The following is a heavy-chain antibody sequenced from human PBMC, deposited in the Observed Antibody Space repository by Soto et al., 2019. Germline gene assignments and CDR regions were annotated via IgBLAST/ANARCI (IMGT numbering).Heavy chain of an antibody. V-gene: IGHV3-11*06. J-gene: IGHJ4*02. Sequence: QVQLVESGGGLVKPGGSLRLSCAASGFTFSDYYMSWIRQAPGKGPEWISYISSSSTYTKYADSVKGRFTISRDNAKNSLYLQMNSLRAEDTAVYSCAAPGGAREPRWGQGTLVTVSS. CDR2: ISSSSTYT. D-gene: IGHD1-1*01. CDR3: AAPGGAREPR. CDR1: GFTFSDYY.